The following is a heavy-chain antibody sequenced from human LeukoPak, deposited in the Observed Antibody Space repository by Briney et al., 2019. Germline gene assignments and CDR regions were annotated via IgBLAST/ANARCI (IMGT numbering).Heavy chain of an antibody. Sequence: SQTLSLTCAISGDSVSSNSAAWNWLRQSRSRGREWLGRTYYRSKWYNDYAVAVKSRITINPDTSTNRCSLQVHSVTPEDTVMYYCAREWYDSSGYPDWGQGTLVTVSS. J-gene: IGHJ4*02. CDR1: GDSVSSNSAA. D-gene: IGHD3-22*01. V-gene: IGHV6-1*01. CDR3: AREWYDSSGYPD. CDR2: TYYRSKWYN.